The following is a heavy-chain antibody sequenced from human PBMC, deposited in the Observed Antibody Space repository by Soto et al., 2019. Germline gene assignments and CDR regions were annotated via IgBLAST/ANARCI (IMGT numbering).Heavy chain of an antibody. CDR2: IYHSGST. CDR1: CGSISSCCYS. Sequence: PSETLSLTCALACGSISSCCYSWSWIRQPPGKGLEWIGYIYHSGSTYYNPSLKSRVTLSVDRSKHQFSLKLSSVTAADTAVYYCARVTDRWGQGTLVTVSS. CDR3: ARVTDR. J-gene: IGHJ5*02. V-gene: IGHV4-30-2*01.